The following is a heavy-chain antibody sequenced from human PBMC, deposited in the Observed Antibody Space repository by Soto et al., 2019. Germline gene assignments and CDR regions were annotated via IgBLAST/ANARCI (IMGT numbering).Heavy chain of an antibody. CDR3: ARSSIHSSSSASLYYYYGMDV. CDR1: GGSISSYY. Sequence: WESLSLTCTVSGGSISSYYWSWIRQPAGKGLEWIGRIYTSGSTNYNPSLKSRVTMSVDTSKNQFSLKLSSVTAADTAVYYCARSSIHSSSSASLYYYYGMDVWGQGTTVT. D-gene: IGHD6-6*01. CDR2: IYTSGST. J-gene: IGHJ6*02. V-gene: IGHV4-4*07.